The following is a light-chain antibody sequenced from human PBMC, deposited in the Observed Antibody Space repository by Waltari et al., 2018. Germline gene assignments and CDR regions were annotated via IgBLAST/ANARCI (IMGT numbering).Light chain of an antibody. CDR1: QSVSSSY. Sequence: EIVLTQSPGTLSLSPXERATLSCRASQSVSSSYLAWYQQKPGQAPRLLIYGASSRATGIPDRFSGSGSXTXFTLTISRLEPEDFXXYYCQQYGSSPLYTXGXGXKLEIK. CDR3: QQYGSSPLYT. V-gene: IGKV3-20*01. J-gene: IGKJ2*01. CDR2: GAS.